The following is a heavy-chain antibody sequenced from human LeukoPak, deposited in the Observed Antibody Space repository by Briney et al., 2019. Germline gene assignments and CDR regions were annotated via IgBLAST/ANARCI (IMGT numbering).Heavy chain of an antibody. J-gene: IGHJ6*03. CDR1: GFTFSIYW. CDR3: ATTGVVVPAATYYYYYYMDV. V-gene: IGHV3-7*01. CDR2: IKQDGSEK. Sequence: PGGSLRLSCAASGFTFSIYWMTWVRQAPGKGLEWVANIKQDGSEKYYVDSVKGRFTISRDNAKNSLYLQMNSLRAEDTAVYYCATTGVVVPAATYYYYYYMDVWGKGTTVTISS. D-gene: IGHD2-2*01.